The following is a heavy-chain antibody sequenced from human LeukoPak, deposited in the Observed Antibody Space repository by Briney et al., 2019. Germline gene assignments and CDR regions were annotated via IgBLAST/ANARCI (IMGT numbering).Heavy chain of an antibody. Sequence: GGSLRLSCAASGFTFSSYAMHWVRQAPGKGLEWVAVISYDGSNKYYADSVKGRFTISGDNSKNTLYLQMNSLRAEDTAVYYCARDGEWELPDYYYYMDVWGKGTTVTVSS. CDR1: GFTFSSYA. CDR3: ARDGEWELPDYYYYMDV. D-gene: IGHD1-26*01. V-gene: IGHV3-30*04. J-gene: IGHJ6*03. CDR2: ISYDGSNK.